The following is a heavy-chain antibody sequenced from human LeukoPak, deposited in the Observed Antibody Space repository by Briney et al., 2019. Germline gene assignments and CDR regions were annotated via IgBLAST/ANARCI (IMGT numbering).Heavy chain of an antibody. CDR2: MNPHSGNT. Sequence: ASVKVSCKASGYTFTSYDINWVRQATGQGLEWMGWMNPHSGNTVYAQKFLGRVTMTRNTAISTAYMELSSLRSEDTAVYYCARDPIVGATTDWFDPWGQGTLVTVSS. D-gene: IGHD1-26*01. V-gene: IGHV1-8*01. CDR1: GYTFTSYD. CDR3: ARDPIVGATTDWFDP. J-gene: IGHJ5*02.